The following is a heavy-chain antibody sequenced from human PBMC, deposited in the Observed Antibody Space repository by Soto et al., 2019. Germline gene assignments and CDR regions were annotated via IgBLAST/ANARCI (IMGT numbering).Heavy chain of an antibody. J-gene: IGHJ6*03. Sequence: PGGSLRLSCAASGFTFSSYAMSWVRQAPGKGLEWVSAISGSGGSTYYAASVKGRFTISRDNSKNTLYLQMNSLRAEDTAVYYCASGYEAIYYYYYMDVWGKGTTVTVSS. V-gene: IGHV3-23*01. CDR2: ISGSGGST. CDR1: GFTFSSYA. CDR3: ASGYEAIYYYYYMDV. D-gene: IGHD6-25*01.